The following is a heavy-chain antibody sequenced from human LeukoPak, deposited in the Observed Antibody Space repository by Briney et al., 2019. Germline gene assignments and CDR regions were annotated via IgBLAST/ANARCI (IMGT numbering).Heavy chain of an antibody. D-gene: IGHD3-10*01. J-gene: IGHJ6*02. CDR3: AKSMVRGVIITGSYGMDV. V-gene: IGHV3-23*01. Sequence: GGSLRLSCAASGFPFSTYTVSWVRQAPGKGLQWVSSIIGGDATIYYADSVKGRFTISRDNSKNTLYLQMNSLRAEDTAVYYCAKSMVRGVIITGSYGMDVWGQGTTVTVSS. CDR2: IIGGDATI. CDR1: GFPFSTYT.